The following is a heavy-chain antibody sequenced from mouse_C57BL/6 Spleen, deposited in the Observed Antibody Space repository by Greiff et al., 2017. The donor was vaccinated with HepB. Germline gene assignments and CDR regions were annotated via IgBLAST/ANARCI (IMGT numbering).Heavy chain of an antibody. CDR3: ARGGYYDYDDYAMDY. CDR2: ISSGSSTI. D-gene: IGHD2-4*01. CDR1: GFTFSDYG. V-gene: IGHV5-17*01. Sequence: EVQVVESGGGLVKPGGSLKLSCAASGFTFSDYGMHWVRQAPEKGLEWVAYISSGSSTIYYADTVKGRFTISRDTAKDTLFLQMTSLRSEDTAMYYCARGGYYDYDDYAMDYWGQGTSVTVSS. J-gene: IGHJ4*01.